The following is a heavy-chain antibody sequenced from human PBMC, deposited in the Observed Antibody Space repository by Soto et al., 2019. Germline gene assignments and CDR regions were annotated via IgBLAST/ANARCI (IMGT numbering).Heavy chain of an antibody. V-gene: IGHV3-72*01. CDR3: TTVDGYYYGSGSYRPDY. CDR2: IKNKANSYAT. D-gene: IGHD3-10*01. J-gene: IGHJ4*02. CDR1: GFTFSDHY. Sequence: PGGSLRLSCAASGFTFSDHYMDWVRQAPGKGLEWVGRIKNKANSYATQYAASVKGRFTISRDDSKNTLYLQMNSLKTEDTAVYYCTTVDGYYYGSGSYRPDYWGQGTLVTVSS.